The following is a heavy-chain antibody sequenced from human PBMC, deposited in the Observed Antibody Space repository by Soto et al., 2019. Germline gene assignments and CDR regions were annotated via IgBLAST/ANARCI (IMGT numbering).Heavy chain of an antibody. Sequence: GGSLRLSCAASGFSVSTNYMTWVRQAPGKGLEWVTVIYRDGTTYYTDSVKGRFTISRDNSKNTLYLQMKSLRDEDTAVYYCAREHDNSGYILAYWGQGTLVTVSS. CDR2: IYRDGTT. J-gene: IGHJ4*02. V-gene: IGHV3-53*01. CDR1: GFSVSTNY. CDR3: AREHDNSGYILAY. D-gene: IGHD3-22*01.